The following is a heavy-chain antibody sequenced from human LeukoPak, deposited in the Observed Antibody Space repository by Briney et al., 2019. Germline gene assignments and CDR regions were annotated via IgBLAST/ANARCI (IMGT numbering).Heavy chain of an antibody. CDR1: GYTLTELS. CDR3: ATDLRSSAFDI. J-gene: IGHJ3*02. V-gene: IGHV1-24*01. CDR2: FDAEDGET. Sequence: ASVKVSCKVSGYTLTELSMHWVRQAPGKGLEWMGGFDAEDGETIYAQKLQGRDTMTEETDTETAYMELSSLRSEDTAVYYCATDLRSSAFDIWGQGTMVTVSS. D-gene: IGHD1-26*01.